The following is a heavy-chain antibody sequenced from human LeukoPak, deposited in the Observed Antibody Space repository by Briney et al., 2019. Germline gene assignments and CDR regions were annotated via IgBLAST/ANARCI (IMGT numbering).Heavy chain of an antibody. CDR2: IIAYNGNT. CDR3: ARAGYDLLTLAPDPANDY. CDR1: GYTFTSYG. Sequence: GASVKVSCKASGYTFTSYGFNWVRQAPGQGLEWMGWIIAYNGNTNYAQKLQGRVTMTTDTSTSTAYMELRSLRSDDTAVYDCARAGYDLLTLAPDPANDYWGQGTLVTVSS. V-gene: IGHV1-18*01. J-gene: IGHJ4*02. D-gene: IGHD3-9*01.